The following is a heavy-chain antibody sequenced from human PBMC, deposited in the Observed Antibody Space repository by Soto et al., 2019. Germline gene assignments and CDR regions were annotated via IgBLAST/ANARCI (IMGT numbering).Heavy chain of an antibody. D-gene: IGHD2-15*01. CDR1: GGSISSYY. CDR3: ARDRGTLVAAD. V-gene: IGHV4-59*01. Sequence: SETLSLTCTVSGGSISSYYWSWIRQPPGKGLEWIGYIYYSGSTNYNPSLKSRVTISVDTSKNQFSLKLSSVTAADTAVYYCARDRGTLVAADWGQGTLVTVSS. J-gene: IGHJ4*02. CDR2: IYYSGST.